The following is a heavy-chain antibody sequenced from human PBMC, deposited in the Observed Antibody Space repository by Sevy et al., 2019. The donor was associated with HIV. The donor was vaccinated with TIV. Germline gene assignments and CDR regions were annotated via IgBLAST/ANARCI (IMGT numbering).Heavy chain of an antibody. CDR3: ARERATQYYHDGLDI. CDR1: GFTFSDHY. Sequence: GGSLRLSCAASGFTFSDHYMDWVRQAPGKGLEWLGRTRNKAHSYTTEYAASVKGRFTISRDDSKNSLYLQMNSLKTEDTAVYYCARERATQYYHDGLDIWGQGTMVTVSS. J-gene: IGHJ3*02. D-gene: IGHD3-22*01. CDR2: TRNKAHSYTT. V-gene: IGHV3-72*01.